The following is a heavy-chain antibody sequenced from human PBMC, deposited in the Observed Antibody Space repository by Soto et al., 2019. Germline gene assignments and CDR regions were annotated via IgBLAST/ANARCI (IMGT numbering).Heavy chain of an antibody. CDR3: AREYYDVWGVTYSYYAWAV. Sequence: SETMPVTCTVSGGSISRYYWSWIRQAPGRGLEWIGNIFSSGSTNYNPSLKSRVAISVDTSKNQVSLKLNAVTTADTAVYYCAREYYDVWGVTYSYYAWAVRCQWTTVT. D-gene: IGHD3-3*01. J-gene: IGHJ6*02. V-gene: IGHV4-59*01. CDR1: GGSISRYY. CDR2: IFSSGST.